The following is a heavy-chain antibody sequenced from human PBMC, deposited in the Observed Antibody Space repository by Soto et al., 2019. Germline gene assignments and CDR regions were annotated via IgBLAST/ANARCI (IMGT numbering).Heavy chain of an antibody. CDR1: GYTFTSYY. CDR2: INPSGGST. D-gene: IGHD2-15*01. V-gene: IGHV1-46*01. Sequence: QVQLVQSGAEVKKPGASVKVSCKASGYTFTSYYMHWVRQAPGQGLEWMGIINPSGGSTSYAQKFQGRVTMTRDTSTSTVYMELSSLRSEDTAVYYCARFSLGCSGGSCYSDYWGQGTLVTVSS. CDR3: ARFSLGCSGGSCYSDY. J-gene: IGHJ4*02.